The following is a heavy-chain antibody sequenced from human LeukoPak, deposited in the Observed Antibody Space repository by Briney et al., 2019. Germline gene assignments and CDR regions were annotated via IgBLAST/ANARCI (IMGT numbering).Heavy chain of an antibody. V-gene: IGHV3-48*02. CDR3: AREPYSGSYPLHLEY. CDR1: GFTVSSNY. CDR2: ISSSSSTI. Sequence: GGSLRLSCAPSGFTVSSNYMNWVRQAPGKGLEWVSYISSSSSTIYYADSVKGRFTISRDNAKNSLYLQMNSLRDEDTAVYYCAREPYSGSYPLHLEYWGQGTLVTVSS. D-gene: IGHD1-26*01. J-gene: IGHJ4*02.